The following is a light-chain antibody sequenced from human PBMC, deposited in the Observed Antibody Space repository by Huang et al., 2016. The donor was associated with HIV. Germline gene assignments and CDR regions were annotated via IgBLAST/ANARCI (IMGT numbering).Light chain of an antibody. Sequence: VIWMTQSPSLLSASTGDRVTINCRLSQGINNYLAWYQKKPGKAPELLIYSASALKGGVPSRFSGGGSGTNFTLNISCLQPEDFATYYCQQYHSFPQTFGQGTKVEMK. CDR3: QQYHSFPQT. V-gene: IGKV1D-8*01. CDR2: SAS. J-gene: IGKJ1*01. CDR1: QGINNY.